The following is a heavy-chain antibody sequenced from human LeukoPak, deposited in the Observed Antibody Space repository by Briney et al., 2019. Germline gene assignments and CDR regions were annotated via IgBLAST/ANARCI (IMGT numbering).Heavy chain of an antibody. V-gene: IGHV4-34*01. J-gene: IGHJ4*02. CDR2: INHSGST. CDR3: ARGRTPWGLPLAY. D-gene: IGHD3-16*01. Sequence: SETLSLTCAVYGGSFSGYYWSWIRQPPGKGLEWMGEINHSGSTNYNPSLKSRVTISVDTSKNQFSLKLSSVTAADTAVYYCARGRTPWGLPLAYWGQGTLVTVSS. CDR1: GGSFSGYY.